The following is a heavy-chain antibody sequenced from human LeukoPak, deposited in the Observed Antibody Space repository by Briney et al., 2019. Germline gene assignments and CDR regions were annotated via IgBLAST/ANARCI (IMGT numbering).Heavy chain of an antibody. CDR2: ISYDGSNK. V-gene: IGHV3-30-3*01. J-gene: IGHJ6*02. Sequence: SCKASGYTFTGYYMHWVRQAPGKGLEWVAVISYDGSNKYYADSVKGRFTISRDNSKNTLYLQMNSLRAEDTAVYYCARGKAVAIDYYYYGMDVWGQGTTVTVSS. CDR1: GYTFTGYY. D-gene: IGHD6-19*01. CDR3: ARGKAVAIDYYYYGMDV.